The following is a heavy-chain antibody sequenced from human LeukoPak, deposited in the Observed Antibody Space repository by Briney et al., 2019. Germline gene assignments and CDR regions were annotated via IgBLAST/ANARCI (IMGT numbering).Heavy chain of an antibody. J-gene: IGHJ5*02. D-gene: IGHD1/OR15-1a*01. CDR3: ARHQTTSGLKNWFDP. CDR2: IYYSGST. Sequence: PSGTLSLTCAVSGGSISSDYWGWGRQPPGKGLERSGDIYYSGSTNYNPSLKSRVTISVDTSKNQFSLKLSSVTAADTAVYYCARHQTTSGLKNWFDPWGQGTLVTVSS. CDR1: GGSISSDY. V-gene: IGHV4-59*01.